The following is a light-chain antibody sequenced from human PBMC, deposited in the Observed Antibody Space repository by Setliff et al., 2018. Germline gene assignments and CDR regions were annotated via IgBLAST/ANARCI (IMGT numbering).Light chain of an antibody. CDR3: SSYASSSIPYV. V-gene: IGLV2-14*01. CDR1: SSDIGGCNY. J-gene: IGLJ1*01. Sequence: QSALTQPASVSGSPGQSTTISCTGTSSDIGGCNYVSWYQQHSGKAPKLMIYEVSNRPSGVSNRFSGSKSGNTASLTISGLQAEDEADYYCSSYASSSIPYVFGSGTKVTVL. CDR2: EVS.